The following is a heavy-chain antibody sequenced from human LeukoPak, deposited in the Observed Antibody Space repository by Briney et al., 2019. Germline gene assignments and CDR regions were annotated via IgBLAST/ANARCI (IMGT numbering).Heavy chain of an antibody. V-gene: IGHV1-8*01. D-gene: IGHD3-22*01. Sequence: GASVKVSCKASGYTFTSYDINWVRQAPGQGLEWMGWMNPNSGNTGYAQKFQGRVTMTRNTSISTAHMELSSLRSEDTAVYYCASSPRTNYYDSSGYSYWGQGTLVTVSS. CDR2: MNPNSGNT. CDR1: GYTFTSYD. CDR3: ASSPRTNYYDSSGYSY. J-gene: IGHJ4*02.